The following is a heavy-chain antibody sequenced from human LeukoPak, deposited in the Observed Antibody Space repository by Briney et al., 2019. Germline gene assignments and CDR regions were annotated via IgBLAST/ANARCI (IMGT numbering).Heavy chain of an antibody. D-gene: IGHD6-19*01. J-gene: IGHJ4*02. CDR2: ISAYNGNT. CDR1: GYTFTSYG. Sequence: ASVKVSCKASGYTFTSYGISWVRQAPGQGLEWMVWISAYNGNTNYARKLQGRVTMTTDTSTSTAYMELRSLRSDDTAVYHCARLGGWFTTPEYYFDYWGQGTLVTVSS. V-gene: IGHV1-18*01. CDR3: ARLGGWFTTPEYYFDY.